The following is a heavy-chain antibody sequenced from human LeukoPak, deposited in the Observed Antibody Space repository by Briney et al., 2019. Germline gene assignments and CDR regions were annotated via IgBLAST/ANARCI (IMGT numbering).Heavy chain of an antibody. CDR1: GYTFTSYY. V-gene: IGHV1-46*01. D-gene: IGHD1-7*01. CDR2: INPSGGST. J-gene: IGHJ3*02. CDR3: ARVTGTTMIPDDAFDI. Sequence: GASVKVSCEASGYTFTSYYMHWVRQAPGQGLEWMGIINPSGGSTSYAQKFQGRVTMTRDTSTSTVYMELSSLRSEDTAVYYCARVTGTTMIPDDAFDIWGQGTMVTVSS.